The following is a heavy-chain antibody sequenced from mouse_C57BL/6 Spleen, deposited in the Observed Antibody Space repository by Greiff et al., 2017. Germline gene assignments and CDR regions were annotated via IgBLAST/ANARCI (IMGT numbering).Heavy chain of an antibody. Sequence: VQLQQSGAELVRPGASVTLSCKASGYTFTDYEMHWVKQTPVHGLEWIGAIDPETGGPAYNQKFKGKAILTADKSSSTAYMELRSLPSEDSAFYYCTRYEAGAMDYWGQGTSVTVSS. D-gene: IGHD2-3*01. CDR3: TRYEAGAMDY. CDR1: GYTFTDYE. CDR2: IDPETGGP. V-gene: IGHV1-15*01. J-gene: IGHJ4*01.